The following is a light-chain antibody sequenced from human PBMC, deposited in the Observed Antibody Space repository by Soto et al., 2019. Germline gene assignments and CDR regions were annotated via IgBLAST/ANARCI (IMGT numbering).Light chain of an antibody. CDR2: GAT. J-gene: IGKJ1*01. CDR3: LQYYGWPKT. V-gene: IGKV3-15*01. CDR1: QSVNSK. Sequence: EIVMTHPPPPLSVSPGERATLSCWASQSVNSKLAWYQHIPGQPPRLLIYGATSRATGIPTRFSGSESGTEFTLTIGSLQSEDFAVYYCLQYYGWPKTFGQGTKVEIK.